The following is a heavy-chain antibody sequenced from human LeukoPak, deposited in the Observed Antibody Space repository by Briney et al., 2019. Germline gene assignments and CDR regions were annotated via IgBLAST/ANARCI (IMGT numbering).Heavy chain of an antibody. V-gene: IGHV3-21*01. CDR2: ISSSSSYK. CDR3: ARDKRLGAVAGPYYFDY. CDR1: GFTLSSYS. Sequence: GGSLRLSCEASGFTLSSYSMNWVRQAPGKGLEWVSPISSSSSYKYHADSVKGRFTISRDNAKNSLYLQMNSLRAEDTAVYYCARDKRLGAVAGPYYFDYWGQGTLVTVSS. D-gene: IGHD6-19*01. J-gene: IGHJ4*02.